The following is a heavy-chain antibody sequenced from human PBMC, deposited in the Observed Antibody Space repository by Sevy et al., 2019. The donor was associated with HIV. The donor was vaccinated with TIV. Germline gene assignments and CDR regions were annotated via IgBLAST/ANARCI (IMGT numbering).Heavy chain of an antibody. CDR3: AKDRPFSIAAGAFDY. V-gene: IGHV3-23*01. J-gene: IGHJ4*02. D-gene: IGHD6-25*01. CDR2: ISGSDGST. Sequence: GGSLRLSCAASGFTFITYAMSWVRQAPGRGLEWVSGISGSDGSTYYADSVKGRFTISRDNSKNTLYLQMNSLRADDTAVYYCAKDRPFSIAAGAFDYWGQGTLVTVSS. CDR1: GFTFITYA.